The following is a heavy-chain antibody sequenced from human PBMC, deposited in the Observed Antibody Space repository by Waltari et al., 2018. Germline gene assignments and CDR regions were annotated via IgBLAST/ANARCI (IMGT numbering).Heavy chain of an antibody. Sequence: QLQLQESVPGLVKPSETLSLTCSVPGGSIRTSSYFWGWIRQPPGKGLEWIGNYYYTGSTYYNPALKSRVTISVDTSKNQFSLKLTSVTAADTAVYYCARVEDVGALDFYYMDIWGKGTTVTISS. D-gene: IGHD1-26*01. CDR2: YYYTGST. CDR1: GGSIRTSSYF. J-gene: IGHJ6*03. V-gene: IGHV4-39*07. CDR3: ARVEDVGALDFYYMDI.